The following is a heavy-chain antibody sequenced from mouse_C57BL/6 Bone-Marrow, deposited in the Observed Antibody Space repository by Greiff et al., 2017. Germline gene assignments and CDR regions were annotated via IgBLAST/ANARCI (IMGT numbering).Heavy chain of an antibody. CDR3: AKYSLNYGSSYSAMDY. V-gene: IGHV4-1*01. CDR2: INPDSSTI. CDR1: GIAFSRYW. D-gene: IGHD1-1*01. Sequence: EVKVIESGGGLVQPGGSLKLSCAASGIAFSRYWISWVRRAPGKGLEWIGEINPDSSTINYAPSLKDKFIISRDNAKNTLYPQMSTVRAEDTALYYCAKYSLNYGSSYSAMDYWGQGTAVTVSS. J-gene: IGHJ4*01.